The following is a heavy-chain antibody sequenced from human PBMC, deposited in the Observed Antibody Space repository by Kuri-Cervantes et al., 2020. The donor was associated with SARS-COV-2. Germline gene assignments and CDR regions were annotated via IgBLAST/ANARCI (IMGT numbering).Heavy chain of an antibody. J-gene: IGHJ4*01. CDR1: GGSVSSGSYY. V-gene: IGHV4-61*01. Sequence: SETLSLTCTVSGGSVSSGSYYWSWIRQPPGKGLEWIGYIYYSGSTNYNPSLKSRVTISVDTSKNQFSLKLSSVTAADTAVYYCARKGWGGYFDYWGQGTQVTVSS. CDR3: ARKGWGGYFDY. D-gene: IGHD3-16*01. CDR2: IYYSGST.